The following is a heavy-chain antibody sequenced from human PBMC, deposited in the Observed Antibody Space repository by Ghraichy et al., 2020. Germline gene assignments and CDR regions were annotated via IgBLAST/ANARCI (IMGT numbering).Heavy chain of an antibody. CDR2: INYSGGT. J-gene: IGHJ4*02. Sequence: SETLSLTCTVSGGSITSDYWSWIRQAPGKGLEWIGYINYSGGTKYNPSLKSRVTISIDTSRNQFSLKLTSVTAADTAVYHCARNFKIAPYSSGWSFDYWGQGALVTVSS. V-gene: IGHV4-59*01. CDR3: ARNFKIAPYSSGWSFDY. CDR1: GGSITSDY. D-gene: IGHD6-19*01.